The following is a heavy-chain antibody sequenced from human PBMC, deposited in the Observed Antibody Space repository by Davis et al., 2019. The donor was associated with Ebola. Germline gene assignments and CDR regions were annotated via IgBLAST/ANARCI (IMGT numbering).Heavy chain of an antibody. CDR2: ISAYNGNT. V-gene: IGHV1-18*01. D-gene: IGHD3-3*01. Sequence: ASVKVSCTASLSSFPPYFIRWVRQAPGQGLEWMGWISAYNGNTNYAQKFQGRVTITADESTSTAYMELSSLRSEDTAVYYCARDKVRLLDGMDVWGQGTTVNVSS. CDR1: LSSFPPYF. CDR3: ARDKVRLLDGMDV. J-gene: IGHJ6*02.